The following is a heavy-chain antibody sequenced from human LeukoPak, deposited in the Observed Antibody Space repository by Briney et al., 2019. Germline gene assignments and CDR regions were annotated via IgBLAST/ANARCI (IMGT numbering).Heavy chain of an antibody. D-gene: IGHD4-17*01. V-gene: IGHV3-23*01. CDR1: GFTFSSYS. CDR3: ATLYGDYNWYFDL. Sequence: GGSLRLSCAASGFTFSSYSMTWVRQAPGKGLEWVSTISASGGTTYYADSVQGRFTISRDNSKNTLYLQMNSLRAEDTAVYYCATLYGDYNWYFDLWGRGTLVTVSS. J-gene: IGHJ2*01. CDR2: ISASGGTT.